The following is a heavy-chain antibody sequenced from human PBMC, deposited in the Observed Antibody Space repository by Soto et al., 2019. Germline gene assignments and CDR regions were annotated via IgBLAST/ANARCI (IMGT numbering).Heavy chain of an antibody. Sequence: GGSLRLSCAASGFTFSSYAMSWVRQAPGKGLEWVSAISGSGGSTYYADSVKGRFTISRDNSKNTLYLQMNSLRAEDTAVYYCAKVSGYSSSWLGSYFDYWGQGTLVTVSS. CDR2: ISGSGGST. V-gene: IGHV3-23*01. CDR1: GFTFSSYA. CDR3: AKVSGYSSSWLGSYFDY. D-gene: IGHD6-13*01. J-gene: IGHJ4*02.